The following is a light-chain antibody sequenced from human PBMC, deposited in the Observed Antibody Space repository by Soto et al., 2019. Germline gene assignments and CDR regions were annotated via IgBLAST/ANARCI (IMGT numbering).Light chain of an antibody. CDR2: GAS. J-gene: IGKJ2*01. V-gene: IGKV3-20*01. CDR3: QQYGRSPYT. CDR1: QSVSKNW. Sequence: EIVLTQSPDTLSLSPGERATLSCRASQSVSKNWLAWYQQKPGQAPRLLIYGASSRPGGIPDKFSGSGSGTDFTLTINRLEPEDFAVYYCQQYGRSPYTFAQGTKLEI.